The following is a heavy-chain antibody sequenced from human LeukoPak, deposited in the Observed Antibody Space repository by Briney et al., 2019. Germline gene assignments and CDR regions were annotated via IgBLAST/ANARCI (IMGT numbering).Heavy chain of an antibody. Sequence: SETLSLTCAVYGGSFSGYYWSWIRQPPGKGLEWIGEINHSGSTNYNPSLKSRVTISVDTSKNQFSLNLSSVTAADTAVYYCARDVIGSSAYWGQGILVTVSS. CDR3: ARDVIGSSAY. J-gene: IGHJ4*02. CDR2: INHSGST. D-gene: IGHD6-6*01. CDR1: GGSFSGYY. V-gene: IGHV4-34*01.